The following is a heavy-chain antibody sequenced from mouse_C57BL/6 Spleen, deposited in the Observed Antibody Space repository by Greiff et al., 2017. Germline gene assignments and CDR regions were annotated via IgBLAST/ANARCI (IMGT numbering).Heavy chain of an antibody. CDR1: GFTFSDYY. CDR2: ISNGGGST. CDR3: ARQGDYDLYYYAMDY. D-gene: IGHD2-4*01. V-gene: IGHV5-12*01. J-gene: IGHJ4*01. Sequence: EVKLMESGGGLVQPGGSLKLSCAASGFTFSDYYMYWVRQTPEKRLEWVAYISNGGGSTYYPDTVKGRFTISRDNAKNTLYLQMSRLKSEDTAMYYCARQGDYDLYYYAMDYWGQGTSVTVSS.